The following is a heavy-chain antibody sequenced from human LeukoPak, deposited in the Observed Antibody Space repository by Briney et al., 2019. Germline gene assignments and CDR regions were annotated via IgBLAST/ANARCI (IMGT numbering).Heavy chain of an antibody. CDR2: IIPILGIA. CDR3: ARVYDFWSGSLAFDI. D-gene: IGHD3-3*01. V-gene: IGHV1-69*04. CDR1: GGTFSSYA. Sequence: GASVKVSCKASGGTFSSYAISWVRQAPGQGLEWMGRIIPILGIANYAQKFQGRVTMTTDTSTSTAYMELRSLRSDDTAVYYCARVYDFWSGSLAFDIWGQGTMVTVSS. J-gene: IGHJ3*02.